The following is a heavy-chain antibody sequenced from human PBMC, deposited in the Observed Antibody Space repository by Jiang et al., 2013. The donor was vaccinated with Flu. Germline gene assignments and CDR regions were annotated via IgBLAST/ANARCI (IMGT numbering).Heavy chain of an antibody. D-gene: IGHD2-15*01. CDR3: ARLVRNCNAGSCHSGWFDP. Sequence: ETLSLTCSVSGGSISSNSHYWVWIRQPPGKGLEWIGSIFYSGRVYYNPSLTSRVTISVDTSKNQFSLNLNSVTAADTAVYYCARLVRNCNAGSCHSGWFDPWGQGTLVTVSS. J-gene: IGHJ5*02. CDR1: GGSISSNSHY. CDR2: IFYSGRV. V-gene: IGHV4-39*01.